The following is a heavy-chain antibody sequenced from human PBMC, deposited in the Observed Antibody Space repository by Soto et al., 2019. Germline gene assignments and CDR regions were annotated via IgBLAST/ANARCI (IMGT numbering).Heavy chain of an antibody. Sequence: TLSLTCTVSRGSLSRGGNSWSWIRQQPGKGLEWIGYIYYSGSTYYNPSLKSRVTISVDTSKNQFSLKLSSVTAADTAVYYCARGGVILTGDYHARHFDYWGQGTLVT. CDR3: ARGGVILTGDYHARHFDY. CDR2: IYYSGST. J-gene: IGHJ4*02. CDR1: RGSLSRGGNS. D-gene: IGHD3-9*01. V-gene: IGHV4-31*03.